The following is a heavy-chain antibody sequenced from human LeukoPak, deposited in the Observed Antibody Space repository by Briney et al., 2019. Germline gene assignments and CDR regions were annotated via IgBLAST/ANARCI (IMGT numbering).Heavy chain of an antibody. D-gene: IGHD2-2*01. V-gene: IGHV3-30*19. CDR2: IWYDGSNK. CDR1: GFTFSSYG. J-gene: IGHJ6*02. CDR3: ARDHCSSTSCYADLIAYYGMDV. Sequence: GGSLRLSCAASGFTFSSYGMHWVRQAPGKGLEWVAVIWYDGSNKYYADSVKGRFTISRDNSKNTLYLQMNSLRAEDTAVYYCARDHCSSTSCYADLIAYYGMDVWGQGTTVTVSS.